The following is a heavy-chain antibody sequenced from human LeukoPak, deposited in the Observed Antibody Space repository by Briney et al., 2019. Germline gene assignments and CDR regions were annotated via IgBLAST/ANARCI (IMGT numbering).Heavy chain of an antibody. CDR2: IKQDGSEK. CDR3: ARDPAGPELGIFFDY. D-gene: IGHD7-27*01. V-gene: IGHV3-7*01. Sequence: QPGGSLRLSCAASGFTFSSYWMSWVRQAPGKGLEWVANIKQDGSEKYYVDSVKGRFTIPRDNAKNSLYLQMNSLRAEDTAVYYCARDPAGPELGIFFDYWGQGTLVTVSS. CDR1: GFTFSSYW. J-gene: IGHJ4*02.